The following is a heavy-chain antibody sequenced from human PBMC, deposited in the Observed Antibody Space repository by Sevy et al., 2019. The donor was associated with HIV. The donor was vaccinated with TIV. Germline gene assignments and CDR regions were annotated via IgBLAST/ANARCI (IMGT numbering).Heavy chain of an antibody. CDR2: IRRNSHEPYGGTT. Sequence: GGCLRLSCTSSGFTFGDYAMSWFRQAPGKGLEWVAFIRRNSHEPYGGTTEYAASVKGRFTISRDDSKDIAYLQMNSLKTEDTAVYYCTGALATADTPEYYFDYWGQGILVTVSS. J-gene: IGHJ4*02. CDR1: GFTFGDYA. V-gene: IGHV3-49*03. CDR3: TGALATADTPEYYFDY. D-gene: IGHD5-12*01.